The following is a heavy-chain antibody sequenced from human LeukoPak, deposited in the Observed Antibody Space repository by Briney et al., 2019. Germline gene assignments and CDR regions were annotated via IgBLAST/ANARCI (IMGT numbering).Heavy chain of an antibody. CDR2: FDPEDGET. J-gene: IGHJ5*02. D-gene: IGHD3-22*01. CDR1: GYTLTELS. V-gene: IGHV1-24*01. Sequence: ASVKVSCTVSGYTLTELSMHWVRQAPGKGLEWMGGFDPEDGETIYAQKFQGRVTMTEDTSTDTAYMELSSLRSEDTAVYYCATNYYDSSGRVSWFDPWGQGTLVTVSS. CDR3: ATNYYDSSGRVSWFDP.